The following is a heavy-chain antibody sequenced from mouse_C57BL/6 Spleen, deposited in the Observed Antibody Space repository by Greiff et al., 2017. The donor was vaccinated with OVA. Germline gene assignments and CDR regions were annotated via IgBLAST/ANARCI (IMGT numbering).Heavy chain of an antibody. V-gene: IGHV1-53*01. Sequence: VQLQQPGTELVKPGASVKLFCKASGYTFTSYRMHWVKQRPGQGLEWIGNINPSNGGTNYNEKFKSKATLTVDKSSSTAYMQLSSLTSEDSAVYYCARGTGTGALDDWGKGTTVTAAS. D-gene: IGHD4-1*01. CDR2: INPSNGGT. CDR3: ARGTGTGALDD. J-gene: IGHJ4*01. CDR1: GYTFTSYR.